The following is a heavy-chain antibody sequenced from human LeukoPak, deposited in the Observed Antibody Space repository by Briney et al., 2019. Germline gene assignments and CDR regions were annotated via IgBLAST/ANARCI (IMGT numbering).Heavy chain of an antibody. CDR3: ARDSPLYYYDSSGYYFVYPAFDY. J-gene: IGHJ4*02. V-gene: IGHV1-18*01. CDR1: GYTFTSYG. D-gene: IGHD3-22*01. Sequence: ASVKVSCKASGYTFTSYGISWVRQAPGQGLEWMGWISAYNGNTNYAQKLQGRVTMTTDTSTSTAYMELRSLRSDDTAVYYCARDSPLYYYDSSGYYFVYPAFDYWGQGTLVTVSS. CDR2: ISAYNGNT.